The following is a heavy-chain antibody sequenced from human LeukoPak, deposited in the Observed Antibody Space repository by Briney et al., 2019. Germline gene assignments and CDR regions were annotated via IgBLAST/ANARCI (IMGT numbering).Heavy chain of an antibody. Sequence: GGSLRLSCAASGFTFSSYSMNWVRQAPGKGLEWVSSISSSSIYIYYADSVKGRFTISRDNAKNSLYLEMNSLRAEDTAVYYCARADNYDILTGYSDYWGQGTLVTVSS. D-gene: IGHD3-9*01. V-gene: IGHV3-21*01. CDR3: ARADNYDILTGYSDY. CDR2: ISSSSIYI. J-gene: IGHJ4*02. CDR1: GFTFSSYS.